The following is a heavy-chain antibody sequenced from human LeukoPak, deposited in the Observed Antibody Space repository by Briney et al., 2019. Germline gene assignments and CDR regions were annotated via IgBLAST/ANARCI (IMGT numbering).Heavy chain of an antibody. CDR1: GFTFSSYG. Sequence: PGGSLRLSCAASGFTFSSYGMHWVRQAPGKGLEWVADIWYNGSNKYYADSVKGRFTISRDNSKNTLYLQMNSLRAEDTAVYYCAKDWYDFWSGCEGYYFDYWGQGTLVTVSS. CDR3: AKDWYDFWSGCEGYYFDY. J-gene: IGHJ4*02. D-gene: IGHD3-3*01. V-gene: IGHV3-33*06. CDR2: IWYNGSNK.